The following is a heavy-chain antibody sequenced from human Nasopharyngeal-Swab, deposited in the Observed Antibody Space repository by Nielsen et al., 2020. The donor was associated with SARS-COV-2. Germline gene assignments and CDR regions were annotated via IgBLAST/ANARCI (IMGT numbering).Heavy chain of an antibody. CDR1: GYSFTSYW. CDR2: IYPSDSYT. V-gene: IGHV5-10-1*01. Sequence: GESLKIPCKGSGYSFTSYWISWVRQMPGKGLEWMGRIYPSDSYTNYSPSFQGHVTISADKSISTAYLQWSSLKASDTAMYYCASSYSSSSLYYYMDVWGKGTTVTVSS. D-gene: IGHD6-6*01. J-gene: IGHJ6*03. CDR3: ASSYSSSSLYYYMDV.